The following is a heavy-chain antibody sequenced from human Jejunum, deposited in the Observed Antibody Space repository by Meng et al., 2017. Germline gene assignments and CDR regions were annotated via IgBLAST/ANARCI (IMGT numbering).Heavy chain of an antibody. CDR2: INQDGSQK. CDR3: ARDSGVFVPADY. J-gene: IGHJ4*02. Sequence: GESLKISCTASGFSFSAYWMTWVRQAPGKGLEWVANINQDGSQKAYVDSVMGRFTISRDNARNSLYLYMNSLRADDTALYCCARDSGVFVPADYWGQGTLVTVSS. D-gene: IGHD3-10*01. V-gene: IGHV3-7*01. CDR1: GFSFSAYW.